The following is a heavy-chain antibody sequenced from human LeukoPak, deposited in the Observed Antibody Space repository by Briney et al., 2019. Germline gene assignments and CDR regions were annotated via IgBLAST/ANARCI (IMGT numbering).Heavy chain of an antibody. V-gene: IGHV1-46*01. CDR1: GYTFTNYY. Sequence: VASVKVSCKASGYTFTNYYKHWVRQAPGQGLEWMGMISTSGGITTYAQKFQGRVTMTRDTSTSTVYMELSSLRSEDTAVYYCARDSGSYPSDAFDIWGQGTMVTIYS. CDR2: ISTSGGIT. CDR3: ARDSGSYPSDAFDI. D-gene: IGHD1-26*01. J-gene: IGHJ3*02.